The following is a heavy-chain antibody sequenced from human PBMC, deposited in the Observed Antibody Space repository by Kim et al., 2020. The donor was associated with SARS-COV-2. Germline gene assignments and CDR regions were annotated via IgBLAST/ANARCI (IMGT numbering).Heavy chain of an antibody. CDR3: AAYDGGGISLY. Sequence: GGSLRLSCAASGFTFSQYGMYWVRQAPGKGLECVAVIWFDGSNEKYPDSVKGRFTISRDNSKSMLDLQMSSLRAEDTATYYCAAYDGGGISLYWGQGTPV. J-gene: IGHJ4*02. CDR1: GFTFSQYG. V-gene: IGHV3-33*07. CDR2: IWFDGSNE. D-gene: IGHD3-10*01.